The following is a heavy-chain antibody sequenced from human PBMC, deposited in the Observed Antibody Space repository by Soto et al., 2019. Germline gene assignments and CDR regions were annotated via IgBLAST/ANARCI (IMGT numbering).Heavy chain of an antibody. D-gene: IGHD3-22*01. J-gene: IGHJ3*02. CDR1: GYSFTSYA. Sequence: AASVKVSCKASGYSFTSYAMHWVRQAPGQRLEWMGWINAGNGNTKYSQKFQGRVTITRDTSASTAYMELSSLRSEDTAVYYCAREGGNYYDSRGKGAFDIWGQGTMVTVSS. CDR3: AREGGNYYDSRGKGAFDI. V-gene: IGHV1-3*01. CDR2: INAGNGNT.